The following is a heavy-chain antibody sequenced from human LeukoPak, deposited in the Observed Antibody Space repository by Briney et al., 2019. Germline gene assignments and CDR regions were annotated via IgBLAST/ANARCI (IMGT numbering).Heavy chain of an antibody. Sequence: PGRSLRLSCAASGFTFSSYAMHWVRQAPGKGLEWVAVITCDGSNKYYADSVKGRFTISRDNSKNTLYLQMNSLRAEDTAVYYCARAVAGSMDVWGQGTTVTVSS. CDR3: ARAVAGSMDV. CDR1: GFTFSSYA. CDR2: ITCDGSNK. J-gene: IGHJ6*02. V-gene: IGHV3-30-3*01.